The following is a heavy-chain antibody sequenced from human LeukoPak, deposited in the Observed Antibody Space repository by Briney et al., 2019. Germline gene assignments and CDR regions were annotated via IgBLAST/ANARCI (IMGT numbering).Heavy chain of an antibody. D-gene: IGHD4-17*01. CDR1: GGSISSSNW. Sequence: PSETLSLTCAVSGGSISSSNWWSWVRQPPGKGLEWIGEIYHSGSTNYNPSLKSRVTISVDKSKNQFSLKLSSVTAADTAVYYCASGSTRMTTYGMDVWGQGTTVTVSS. CDR3: ASGSTRMTTYGMDV. J-gene: IGHJ6*02. CDR2: IYHSGST. V-gene: IGHV4-4*02.